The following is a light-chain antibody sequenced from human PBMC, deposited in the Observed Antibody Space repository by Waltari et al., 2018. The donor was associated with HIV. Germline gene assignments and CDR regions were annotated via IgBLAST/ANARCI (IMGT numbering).Light chain of an antibody. Sequence: EIVMTQSPATLSVSPGERATLSCRASQSVSSNLAWYQQKPGQAPRLLIYGASTRATGIPARFSGSGSGTEFTLTISSLQSEDFAVYYCQQYNNWLGTFGQGTKLGIK. CDR2: GAS. J-gene: IGKJ2*02. CDR3: QQYNNWLGT. CDR1: QSVSSN. V-gene: IGKV3-15*01.